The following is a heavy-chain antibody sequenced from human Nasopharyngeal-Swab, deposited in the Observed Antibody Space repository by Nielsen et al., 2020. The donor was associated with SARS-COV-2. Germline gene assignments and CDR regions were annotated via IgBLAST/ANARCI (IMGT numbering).Heavy chain of an antibody. D-gene: IGHD4-23*01. V-gene: IGHV3-33*01. CDR2: IWYDGSNK. CDR3: AAAPSGDYGGY. Sequence: GGSLRLSCAASGSTFSNYGMHWVRQAPGKGLEWVAVIWYDGSNKYYADSVKGRFTISRDNSKNTVYLQMSSLRGEDTAVYYCAAAPSGDYGGYWGQGTLVTVSS. J-gene: IGHJ4*02. CDR1: GSTFSNYG.